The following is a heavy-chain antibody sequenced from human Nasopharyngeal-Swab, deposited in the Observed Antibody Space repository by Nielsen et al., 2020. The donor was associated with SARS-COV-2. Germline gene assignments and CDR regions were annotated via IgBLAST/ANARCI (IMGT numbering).Heavy chain of an antibody. V-gene: IGHV4-34*01. CDR1: RGTFSGYS. J-gene: IGHJ6*03. Sequence: SETLSLTYAVYRGTFSGYSWSWIRQAPGKGLEWIGGIKHSGSANYHPSLKSRVTMSVDMSKNQFSLKVTSVTAADTAVYYCARGVIEGRPGPGYMDVWGKGTTVTVSS. CDR2: IKHSGSA. D-gene: IGHD6-6*01. CDR3: ARGVIEGRPGPGYMDV.